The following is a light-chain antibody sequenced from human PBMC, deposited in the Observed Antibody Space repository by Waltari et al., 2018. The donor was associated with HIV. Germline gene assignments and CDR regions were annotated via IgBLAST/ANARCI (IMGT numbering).Light chain of an antibody. J-gene: IGKJ4*01. V-gene: IGKV4-1*01. CDR2: WAS. CDR3: QQYYSSPLVT. Sequence: DIGMTQSPDPWPVSLGEGATTTCSSRQSLLDNSNNKNYLARYQQKSGQPPKLLLYWASTRESGVPARFSGSGSGTNFTLTINSLQAEDVALYHCQQYYSSPLVTFGGGTKV. CDR1: QSLLDNSNNKNY.